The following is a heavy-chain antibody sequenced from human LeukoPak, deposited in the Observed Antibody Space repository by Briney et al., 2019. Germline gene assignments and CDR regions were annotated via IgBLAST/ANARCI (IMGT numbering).Heavy chain of an antibody. J-gene: IGHJ4*02. D-gene: IGHD2-21*02. CDR1: GFTFSSYG. V-gene: IGHV3-33*06. CDR2: IWYDGSNK. Sequence: PGGSLRLSCAASGFTFSSYGMHWVRQAPGKGLEWVAVIWYDGSNKYYADSVKGRFTISRDNSKNTLYLQMNSLRADDTAVYYCAKQDCGGDCRLTDYWGQGTLVTVSS. CDR3: AKQDCGGDCRLTDY.